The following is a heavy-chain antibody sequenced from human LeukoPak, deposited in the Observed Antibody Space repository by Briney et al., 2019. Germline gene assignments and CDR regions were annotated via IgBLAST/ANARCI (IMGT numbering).Heavy chain of an antibody. CDR3: ARDLEYFDL. Sequence: SWIRQPPGKGLEWIGYYNSGSTYYNPSLKSRLTISVDTSKNQFSLKLSTVTAADTAVYYCARDLEYFDLWGRGTLVSVSS. CDR2: YNSGST. D-gene: IGHD1-1*01. J-gene: IGHJ2*01. V-gene: IGHV4-30-4*08.